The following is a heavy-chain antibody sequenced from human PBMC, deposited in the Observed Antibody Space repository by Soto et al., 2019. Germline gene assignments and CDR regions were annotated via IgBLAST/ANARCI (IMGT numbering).Heavy chain of an antibody. CDR1: AFTFSNYV. Sequence: QVQLVESGGGVVQPGRSLRLSCAASAFTFSNYVMHWVRQAPGKGLEWVASVSSGGGNKNYADSVRGRFTISRDNSRNTLYLQMNSLGGDETGVYYCAREFGRSGYYSDYQGMDVWGQGTTFSVSS. CDR2: VSSGGGNK. D-gene: IGHD3-3*01. V-gene: IGHV3-30-3*01. J-gene: IGHJ6*02. CDR3: AREFGRSGYYSDYQGMDV.